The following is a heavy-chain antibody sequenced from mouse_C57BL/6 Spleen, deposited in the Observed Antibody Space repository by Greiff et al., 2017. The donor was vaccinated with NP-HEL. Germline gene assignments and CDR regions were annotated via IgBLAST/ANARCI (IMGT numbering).Heavy chain of an antibody. Sequence: EVKLQESGPGLVKPSQSLSLTCSVTGYSITSGYYWNWIRQFPGNKLEWMGYISYDGSNNYNPSLKNRISITRYTSKNQFFLKLNSVTTEDTATYYCSWQPSYWGQGTLVTVSA. D-gene: IGHD6-1*01. V-gene: IGHV3-6*01. J-gene: IGHJ3*01. CDR3: SWQPSY. CDR2: ISYDGSN. CDR1: GYSITSGYY.